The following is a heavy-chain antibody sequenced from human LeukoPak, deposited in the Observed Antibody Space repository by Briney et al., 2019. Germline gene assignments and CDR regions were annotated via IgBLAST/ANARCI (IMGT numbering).Heavy chain of an antibody. CDR1: GGSISSYY. CDR2: IYYSGST. J-gene: IGHJ4*02. Sequence: SESLSLTCTVSGGSISSYYWSWIRQPPGKGLEWIGYIYYSGSTNYNPSLKSRVTISVDTSKNQFSLKLSSVTAADTAVYYCARARVICDFWSGYHYWGQGTLVTVSS. CDR3: ARARVICDFWSGYHY. D-gene: IGHD3-3*01. V-gene: IGHV4-59*01.